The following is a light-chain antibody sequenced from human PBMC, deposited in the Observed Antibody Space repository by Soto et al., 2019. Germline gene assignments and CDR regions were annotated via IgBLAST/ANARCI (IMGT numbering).Light chain of an antibody. CDR1: SSDVGAHNY. V-gene: IGLV2-14*03. CDR2: DVS. CDR3: NSFTTSRTLL. Sequence: QSALTQPASVSGSPGQSITISCTGTSSDVGAHNYVSWYQHHPGKAPKLMIYDVSNRPSGVSNHFSGSKSGNTASLTISGIQAEDEADYYCNSFTTSRTLLFGGGTKLTVL. J-gene: IGLJ2*01.